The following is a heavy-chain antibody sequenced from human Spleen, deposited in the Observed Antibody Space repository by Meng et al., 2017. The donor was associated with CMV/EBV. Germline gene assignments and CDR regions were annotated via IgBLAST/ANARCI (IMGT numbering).Heavy chain of an antibody. D-gene: IGHD2-15*01. V-gene: IGHV1-2*02. CDR3: ARVKRYCTGGSCSSTGYYGMDV. Sequence: ASVKVSCKASGYNFTGYYMHWVRQAPGQGLEWMGWISPNSGGTNYAQKFQGRVTMTGDTSITTAYMELSRLRSDDMAVYYRARVKRYCTGGSCSSTGYYGMDVWGQGTTVTVSS. CDR2: ISPNSGGT. J-gene: IGHJ6*02. CDR1: GYNFTGYY.